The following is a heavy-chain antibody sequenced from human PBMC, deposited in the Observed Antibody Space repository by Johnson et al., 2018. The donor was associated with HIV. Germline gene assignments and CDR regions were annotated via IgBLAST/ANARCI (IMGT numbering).Heavy chain of an antibody. D-gene: IGHD3-3*01. CDR2: ISYDGSNK. Sequence: QVQLVESGGGVVQPGRSLRLSCAASGFTFSSYAIHWVRQAPGKGLEWVALISYDGSNKYSADSVKGRFTISRDNSKNTLYLEMNSLRAEDTAVYYCASGAYYDFWSGLAHAFDIWGQGTMVTISS. J-gene: IGHJ3*02. CDR3: ASGAYYDFWSGLAHAFDI. CDR1: GFTFSSYA. V-gene: IGHV3-30-3*02.